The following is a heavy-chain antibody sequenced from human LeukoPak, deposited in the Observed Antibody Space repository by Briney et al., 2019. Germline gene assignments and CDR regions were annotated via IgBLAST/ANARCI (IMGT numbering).Heavy chain of an antibody. CDR1: GFTFSSYW. J-gene: IGHJ4*02. D-gene: IGHD3-22*01. Sequence: GGSLRLSCAASGFTFSSYWMSWVRQAPGKGLEWVANIKQDGSEKYYVDSVKGRFTISRDNAKNSLYLQMNSLRAENTAVYYCARDIDYYDSSGLSDYWGQGTLVTVSS. V-gene: IGHV3-7*01. CDR3: ARDIDYYDSSGLSDY. CDR2: IKQDGSEK.